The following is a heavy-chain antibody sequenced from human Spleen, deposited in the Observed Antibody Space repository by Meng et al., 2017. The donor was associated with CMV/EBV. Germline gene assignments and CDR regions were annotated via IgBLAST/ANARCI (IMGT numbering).Heavy chain of an antibody. CDR2: ISWNSRSI. V-gene: IGHV3-9*01. Sequence: GGSLRLSCATSGSTFDDSAMHWVRQAPGKGLEWVSGISWNSRSIVYADSVKGRFTISRDNAKNSVYLQMNSLRPDDTALYYCTTRRGQNFAFDFWGQGTLVTV. CDR1: GSTFDDSA. CDR3: TTRRGQNFAFDF. D-gene: IGHD2/OR15-2a*01. J-gene: IGHJ4*02.